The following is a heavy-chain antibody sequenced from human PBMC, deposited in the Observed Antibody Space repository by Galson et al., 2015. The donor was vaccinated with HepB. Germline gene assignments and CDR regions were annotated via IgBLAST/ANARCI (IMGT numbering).Heavy chain of an antibody. D-gene: IGHD2-15*01. CDR2: IKQDESDK. J-gene: IGHJ4*02. CDR1: GFTFSSYW. Sequence: SLRLSCAASGFTFSSYWMSWVRQAPGKGLEWVANIKQDESDKYYMNSVKGRFTISSDNAKSSLYQQMNSLRAEDTAVYYCARGKGQLFYWGQGTLVTVSS. V-gene: IGHV3-7*01. CDR3: ARGKGQLFY.